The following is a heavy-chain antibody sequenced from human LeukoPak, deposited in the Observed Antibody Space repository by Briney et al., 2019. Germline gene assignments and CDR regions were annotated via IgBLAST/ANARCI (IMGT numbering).Heavy chain of an antibody. V-gene: IGHV4-59*06. CDR2: IYYSGDT. CDR3: ARVAAATTNPRFDY. CDR1: GSSISDYH. Sequence: SETLSLTCTVSGSSISDYHWSWIRQPPGKGLEWIGYIYYSGDTYYNPSLKSRVTISVDTSKNQFSLKVSSVTAADTAVYYCARVAAATTNPRFDYWGPGTLVTVSS. J-gene: IGHJ4*02. D-gene: IGHD5-24*01.